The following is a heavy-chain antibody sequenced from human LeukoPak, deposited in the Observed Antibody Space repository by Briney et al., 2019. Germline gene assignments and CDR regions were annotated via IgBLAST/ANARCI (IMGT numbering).Heavy chain of an antibody. Sequence: GGSLRLSCAASGFTFSSYAMSWVRQAPGKGLEWVSAISGSGGSTYYADSVKGRFTISRDNSKNTLYLQMNSLRAEDTGVYYCAKGSGGGYYDSSGYYDYWGQGTLVTVSS. CDR3: AKGSGGGYYDSSGYYDY. CDR1: GFTFSSYA. V-gene: IGHV3-23*01. D-gene: IGHD3-22*01. CDR2: ISGSGGST. J-gene: IGHJ4*02.